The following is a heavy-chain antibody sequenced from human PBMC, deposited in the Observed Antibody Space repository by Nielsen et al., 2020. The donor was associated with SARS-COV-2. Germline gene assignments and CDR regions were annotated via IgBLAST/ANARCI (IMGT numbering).Heavy chain of an antibody. J-gene: IGHJ3*02. CDR1: GFTFSSYA. V-gene: IGHV3-23*01. CDR2: ISGSGGST. Sequence: GESLKISCAASGFTFSSYAMSWVRQAPGKGLEWVSAISGSGGSTYYADSVKGRFTISRDNSKNTLYLQMNSLRAEDTAVYYCAREFTQGAFDIWGQGTMVTVSS. D-gene: IGHD2-15*01. CDR3: AREFTQGAFDI.